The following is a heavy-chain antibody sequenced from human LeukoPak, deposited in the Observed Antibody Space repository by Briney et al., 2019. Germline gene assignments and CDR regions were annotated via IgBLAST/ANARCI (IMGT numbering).Heavy chain of an antibody. Sequence: SETLSLTCAVYGGSFSGYYWSWIRQPPGKGLEWIGEINHSGSTNYNPSLKSRVTISVDTSKNQFSLKLSSVTAADTAVYYCARDARYGGDKAFDIWGQGTMVTVSS. V-gene: IGHV4-34*01. CDR1: GGSFSGYY. CDR2: INHSGST. J-gene: IGHJ3*02. CDR3: ARDARYGGDKAFDI. D-gene: IGHD3-16*01.